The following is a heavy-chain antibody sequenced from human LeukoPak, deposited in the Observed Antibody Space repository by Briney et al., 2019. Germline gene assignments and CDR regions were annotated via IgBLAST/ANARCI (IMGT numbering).Heavy chain of an antibody. J-gene: IGHJ4*02. Sequence: GGSLRLSCGASGFTFSTYWMTWVRQAPGKGLEWVANIREDGSEIFYVDSVKGRFTISRDNAENSMSLQMNSLRVEESGLYYCTSDRSWSGYDYWGRGTLVTVSS. CDR2: IREDGSEI. D-gene: IGHD1-26*01. CDR1: GFTFSTYW. V-gene: IGHV3-7*01. CDR3: TSDRSWSGYDY.